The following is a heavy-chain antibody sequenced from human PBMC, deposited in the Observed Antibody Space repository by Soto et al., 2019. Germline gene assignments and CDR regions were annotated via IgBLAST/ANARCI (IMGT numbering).Heavy chain of an antibody. CDR2: IIPIFGTA. J-gene: IGHJ4*02. Sequence: QVQLVRSGAEVKKPGSSVKVSCKASGGTFSSYAISWVRQAPGQGLEWMGGIIPIFGTANYAQKFQGRVTITADESTSTAYMELSSLRSEDTAVYYCAREQLKREQLAPIFDYWGQGTLVTVSS. D-gene: IGHD6-6*01. V-gene: IGHV1-69*01. CDR3: AREQLKREQLAPIFDY. CDR1: GGTFSSYA.